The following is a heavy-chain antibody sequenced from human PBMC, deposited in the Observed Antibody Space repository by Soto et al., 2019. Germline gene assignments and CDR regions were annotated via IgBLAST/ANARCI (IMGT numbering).Heavy chain of an antibody. J-gene: IGHJ4*02. CDR3: ASGSAGYYFDY. V-gene: IGHV1-69*13. CDR1: GGTFSSYA. D-gene: IGHD6-13*01. Sequence: ASVKVSCKASGGTFSSYAISWVRQAPGQGLEWMGGIIPIFGTANYAQKFQGRVTITADESTSTAYMELSSLRSEDTAVYYCASGSAGYYFDYWGQGTLATVSS. CDR2: IIPIFGTA.